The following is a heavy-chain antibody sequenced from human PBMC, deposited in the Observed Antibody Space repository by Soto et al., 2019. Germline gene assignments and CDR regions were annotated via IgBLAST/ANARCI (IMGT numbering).Heavy chain of an antibody. Sequence: GGSLRLSCAASGFTFSSYSMNWVRQAPGKGLGWVSSISSSSSYIYYADSVKGRFTISRDNAKNSLYLQMNSLRAEDTAVYYCARGGVSYGMDVWGQGTTVTVSS. V-gene: IGHV3-21*01. D-gene: IGHD3-10*01. CDR1: GFTFSSYS. CDR2: ISSSSSYI. J-gene: IGHJ6*02. CDR3: ARGGVSYGMDV.